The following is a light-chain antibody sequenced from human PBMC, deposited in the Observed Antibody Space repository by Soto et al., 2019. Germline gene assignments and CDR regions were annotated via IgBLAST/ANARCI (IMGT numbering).Light chain of an antibody. V-gene: IGKV1-8*01. CDR2: AAS. Sequence: AIRMTQSPSSFSASTGDIVTITFRASQGISSYLAWYQQKPGKAPKLLIYAASTLQSGVPSRFSGSGSGTEFTLTISSLQSEDSAVYYCQQYNNWPVTFGGGTKVDIK. CDR1: QGISSY. J-gene: IGKJ4*01. CDR3: QQYNNWPVT.